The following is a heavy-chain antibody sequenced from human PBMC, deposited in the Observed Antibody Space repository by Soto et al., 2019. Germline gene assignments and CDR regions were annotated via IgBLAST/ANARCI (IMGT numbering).Heavy chain of an antibody. D-gene: IGHD3-22*01. CDR2: INPSGGST. CDR3: AGEGYYYDSSGYYLPSY. V-gene: IGHV1-46*01. Sequence: QVQLVQSGAEVKKPGASVKVSCKASGYTFTSYYMHWVRQAPGQGLEWMGIINPSGGSTSYAQKFQGRVTMTRDTSTSTVYMELSSLRSEDTAVYYCAGEGYYYDSSGYYLPSYWGQGTLVTVSS. J-gene: IGHJ4*02. CDR1: GYTFTSYY.